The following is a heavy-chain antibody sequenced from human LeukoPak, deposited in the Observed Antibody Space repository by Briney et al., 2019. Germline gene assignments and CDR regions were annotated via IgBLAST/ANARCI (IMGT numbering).Heavy chain of an antibody. Sequence: SVKVSCKASGGTFSSYAISWVRQAPGQRLEWMGRIIPIFGTANYAQKFQGRVTITTDESTSTAYMELSSLRSEDTAVYYCARGTYYYDSSGYFFDYWGQGTLVTVSS. CDR1: GGTFSSYA. V-gene: IGHV1-69*05. D-gene: IGHD3-22*01. CDR2: IIPIFGTA. CDR3: ARGTYYYDSSGYFFDY. J-gene: IGHJ4*02.